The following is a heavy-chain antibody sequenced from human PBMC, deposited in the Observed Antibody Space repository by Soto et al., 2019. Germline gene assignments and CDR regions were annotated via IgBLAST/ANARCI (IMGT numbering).Heavy chain of an antibody. J-gene: IGHJ4*02. CDR3: ARAEKSYRDFDY. V-gene: IGHV3-21*05. Sequence: GGSLRLSCAASGFTFSSYSMNWVRQAPGKGLEWVSYISSGNSYIYYADSVKGRFTISRDNAKNSLYLQMNSLRAEDTAVYYCARAEKSYRDFDYWGQGTLVTVSS. D-gene: IGHD3-16*02. CDR2: ISSGNSYI. CDR1: GFTFSSYS.